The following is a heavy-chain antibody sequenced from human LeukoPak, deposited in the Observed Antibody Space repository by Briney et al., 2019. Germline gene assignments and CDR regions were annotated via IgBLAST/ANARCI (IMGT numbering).Heavy chain of an antibody. CDR2: ISYDGSNK. J-gene: IGHJ5*02. V-gene: IGHV3-30*04. D-gene: IGHD1-26*01. CDR3: ARGLWSGSYYWFDP. Sequence: GSLRLSCAASGFTFSSYAMHWVRQAPGKGLEWVAVISYDGSNKYYADSVKGRFTISRDNSKNTLYLQMNSLRAEDTAVYYCARGLWSGSYYWFDPWGQGTLVTVSS. CDR1: GFTFSSYA.